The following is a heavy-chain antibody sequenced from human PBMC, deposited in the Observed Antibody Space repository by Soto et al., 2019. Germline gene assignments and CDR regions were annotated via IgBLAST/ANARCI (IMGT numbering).Heavy chain of an antibody. CDR3: ARGHSSGKYNQRHGVLQL. CDR2: MNANTGET. V-gene: IGHV1-8*01. Sequence: QAQLEQSGAEVKKPGASVKVSCKASGYVFTSYDIDWVRQAPGQGLEWLGWMNANTGETGYAQKFRGRVAMTRDTSMSTAYMELSSLTSDDTAVYYCARGHSSGKYNQRHGVLQLGGQGSLVSVSS. J-gene: IGHJ1*01. CDR1: GYVFTSYD. D-gene: IGHD3-22*01.